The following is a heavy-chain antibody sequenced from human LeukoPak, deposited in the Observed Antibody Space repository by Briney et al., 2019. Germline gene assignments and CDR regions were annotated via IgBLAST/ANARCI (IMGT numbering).Heavy chain of an antibody. V-gene: IGHV4-4*09. J-gene: IGHJ6*03. CDR2: IYTSGST. CDR1: GGSISSYY. D-gene: IGHD1-14*01. Sequence: SETLSLTCTVSGGSISSYYWSWIRQPPGKGLEWIGYIYTSGSTNYNPSLKSRVTISVDTSKNQFSLKLSSVTAADTAVYYCARGLGTPYYYYYMDVWGKGTTVTVSS. CDR3: ARGLGTPYYYYYMDV.